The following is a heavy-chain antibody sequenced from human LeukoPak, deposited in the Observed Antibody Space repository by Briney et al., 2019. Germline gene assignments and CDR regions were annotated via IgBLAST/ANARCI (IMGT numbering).Heavy chain of an antibody. V-gene: IGHV3-48*03. J-gene: IGHJ4*02. D-gene: IGHD4-23*01. Sequence: GGSLRLSCAASGFTFSSYEMNWVRQAPGKGLEWVSYISSSGSTIYYADSVKGRFTISRDNAKNSLYLQMNSLRAEDTAVYYCARVGIYGGNLFDYWGQGTLVTVSS. CDR1: GFTFSSYE. CDR2: ISSSGSTI. CDR3: ARVGIYGGNLFDY.